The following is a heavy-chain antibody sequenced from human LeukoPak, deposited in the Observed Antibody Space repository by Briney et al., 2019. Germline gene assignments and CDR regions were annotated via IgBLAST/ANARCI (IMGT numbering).Heavy chain of an antibody. V-gene: IGHV4-31*03. CDR2: IYYSGST. J-gene: IGHJ4*02. D-gene: IGHD2-2*01. CDR3: ARAPGYCSSTSCFRGYFDY. Sequence: SETLSLICTVSGGSISSGGYYWSWIRQHPGKGLEWIGYIYYSGSTYYNPSLKSRVTISVDTSKNQFSLKLSSVTAADTAVYYCARAPGYCSSTSCFRGYFDYWGQGTLVTVSS. CDR1: GGSISSGGYY.